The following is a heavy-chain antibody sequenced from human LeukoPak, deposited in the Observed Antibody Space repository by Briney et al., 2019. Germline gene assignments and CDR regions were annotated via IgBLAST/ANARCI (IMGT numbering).Heavy chain of an antibody. CDR3: ARDEARYSSGYYPNWFDP. Sequence: GASVKVSCKASGYTFTGYYMHWVRQAPGQGLEWMGWINPNSGGTYYAQKFQGRVTLTRDTSISTAYMELSRLRSDDTAVYYCARDEARYSSGYYPNWFDPWGQGTLVTVSS. CDR2: INPNSGGT. D-gene: IGHD3-22*01. V-gene: IGHV1-2*02. J-gene: IGHJ5*02. CDR1: GYTFTGYY.